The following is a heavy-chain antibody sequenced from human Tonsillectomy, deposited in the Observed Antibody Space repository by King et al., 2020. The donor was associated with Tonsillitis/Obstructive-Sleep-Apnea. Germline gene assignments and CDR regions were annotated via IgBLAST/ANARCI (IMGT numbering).Heavy chain of an antibody. CDR3: ARSFYSSSSPPSTRDYYYYMDV. Sequence: QLVQSGAEVKKPGESLKISCKGSGYSFTSYWIGWVRQMPGKGLEWMGIIYPGDSDTRYSPSFQGQVTISADKSISTAYLQWSSLKASDTAMYYCARSFYSSSSPPSTRDYYYYMDVWGKGTTVTVSS. CDR1: GYSFTSYW. V-gene: IGHV5-51*01. J-gene: IGHJ6*03. CDR2: IYPGDSDT. D-gene: IGHD6-13*01.